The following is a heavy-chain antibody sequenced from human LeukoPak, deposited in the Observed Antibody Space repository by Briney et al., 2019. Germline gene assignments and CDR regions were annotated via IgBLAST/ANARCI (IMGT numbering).Heavy chain of an antibody. CDR1: GFTFSSYA. J-gene: IGHJ3*02. Sequence: GGSLRLSCAASGFTFSSYAMSWVRQAPGKGLEWVSAISGSGGSTYYADSVKGRFTISRDNSKNTLYLQMNSLRAEDTAVYYCAKDSEPPYYDFWSGYSPNGAFDIWGQGTMVTVSS. V-gene: IGHV3-23*01. CDR2: ISGSGGST. CDR3: AKDSEPPYYDFWSGYSPNGAFDI. D-gene: IGHD3-3*01.